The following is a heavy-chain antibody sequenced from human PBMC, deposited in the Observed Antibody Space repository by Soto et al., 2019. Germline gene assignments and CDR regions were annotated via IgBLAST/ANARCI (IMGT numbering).Heavy chain of an antibody. CDR1: GGSISSSNYY. J-gene: IGHJ5*02. V-gene: IGHV4-39*01. D-gene: IGHD1-26*01. Sequence: QLQLQESGPGLVKPSETLSLTCTVSGGSISSSNYYWGWIRQPPGKGLEWIGSIYYSGSTYYNPSPESRVTTPXAXRXXQFSLQLSSVTAADTAVYYCATQEVGGSYVYTFDPWGQGTLVTVSS. CDR2: IYYSGST. CDR3: ATQEVGGSYVYTFDP.